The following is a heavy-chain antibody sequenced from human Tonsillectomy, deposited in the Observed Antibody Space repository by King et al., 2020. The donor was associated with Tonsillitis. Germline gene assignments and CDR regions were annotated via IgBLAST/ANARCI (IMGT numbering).Heavy chain of an antibody. V-gene: IGHV3-30*18. J-gene: IGHJ4*02. Sequence: VQLVESGGGVVQPGRSLRLSCAASGFTFSSYGMHWVRQAPGKGLGWVAVISYDGSNKYYADSVKGRFTISRDNSKNTLYLQMNSLRAEDTAVYYCAKDARGWLVYYFDYWGQGTLVTVSS. CDR3: AKDARGWLVYYFDY. D-gene: IGHD6-19*01. CDR2: ISYDGSNK. CDR1: GFTFSSYG.